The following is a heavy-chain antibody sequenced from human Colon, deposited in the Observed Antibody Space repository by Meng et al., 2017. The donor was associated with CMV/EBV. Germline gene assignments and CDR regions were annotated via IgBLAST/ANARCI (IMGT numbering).Heavy chain of an antibody. D-gene: IGHD1-14*01. J-gene: IGHJ3*02. Sequence: SETLSLTCTVSGVSMNGHYWSWIRQSPGKGLEWIGFTYYIGSADIGTRYSPSFESRVSIPLDTSKDQFTLRLNSVTAADTAVYFCATSSRDIEVFDMWGQGTKVTVSS. CDR1: GVSMNGHY. CDR2: TYYIGSADIGT. V-gene: IGHV4-59*11. CDR3: ATSSRDIEVFDM.